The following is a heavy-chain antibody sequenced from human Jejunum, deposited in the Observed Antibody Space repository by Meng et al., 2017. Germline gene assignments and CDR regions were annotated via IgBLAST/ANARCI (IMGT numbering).Heavy chain of an antibody. V-gene: IGHV4-4*02. CDR2: VYHSGST. D-gene: IGHD3-10*02. CDR1: GGSIESNNW. J-gene: IGHJ2*01. Sequence: QGQLQDSGQGLVKPSETLSLTCAVSGGSIESNNWWTWIRQPPGQGLEWIGEVYHSGSTHYNPSLQSRVTISIDNSKNRFSLSLNSVTAADTAIYYCARADYVRYFDLWGRGTLVTVSS. CDR3: ARADYVRYFDL.